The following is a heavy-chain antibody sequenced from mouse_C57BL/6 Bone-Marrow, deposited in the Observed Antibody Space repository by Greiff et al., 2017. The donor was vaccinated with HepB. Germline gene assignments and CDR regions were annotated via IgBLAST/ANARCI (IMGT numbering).Heavy chain of an antibody. CDR2: IRNKANGYTT. V-gene: IGHV7-3*01. Sequence: EVQGVESGGGLVQPGGSLSLSCAASGFTFTDYYMSWVRQPPGKALEWLGFIRNKANGYTTEYSASVKGRFTISRDNSQSILYLQMNALRAEDSATYYCASPHYYGSSYDWYFDVWGTGTTVTVSS. J-gene: IGHJ1*03. CDR1: GFTFTDYY. CDR3: ASPHYYGSSYDWYFDV. D-gene: IGHD1-1*01.